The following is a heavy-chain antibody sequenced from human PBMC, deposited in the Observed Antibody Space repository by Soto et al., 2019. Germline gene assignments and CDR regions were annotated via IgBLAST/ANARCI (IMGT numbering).Heavy chain of an antibody. CDR3: ARHIVPAANYFAY. J-gene: IGHJ4*02. D-gene: IGHD2-2*01. CDR1: GGTFSSYA. V-gene: IGHV1-69*13. CDR2: IIPIFGTA. Sequence: AASVKVSCKASGGTFSSYAISWVRQAPGQGLEWMGGIIPIFGTANYAQKFQGRVTITADESTSTAYMELSSLRSEDTAVYYCARHIVPAANYFAYWGQGTLVTVSS.